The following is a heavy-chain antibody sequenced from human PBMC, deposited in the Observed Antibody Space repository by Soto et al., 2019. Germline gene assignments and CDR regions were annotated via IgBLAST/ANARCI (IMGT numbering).Heavy chain of an antibody. CDR3: AKDHSWSMVRGVDDAFDI. J-gene: IGHJ3*02. Sequence: EVQLLESGGGLVQPGGSLRLSCAASGFTFSSYAMSWVRQAPGKGLEWVSAISGSGGSTYYADSVKGRFTISRDNAKNTRYLQMNSLRAEDTAVYYGAKDHSWSMVRGVDDAFDIWGQGTMVTVSS. CDR1: GFTFSSYA. D-gene: IGHD3-10*01. CDR2: ISGSGGST. V-gene: IGHV3-23*01.